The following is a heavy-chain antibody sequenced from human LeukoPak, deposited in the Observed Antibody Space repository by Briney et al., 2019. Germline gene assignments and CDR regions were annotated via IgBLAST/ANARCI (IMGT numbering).Heavy chain of an antibody. V-gene: IGHV4-59*01. J-gene: IGHJ4*02. CDR1: GGSISIYY. D-gene: IGHD6-13*01. Sequence: SETLSLTCTVSGGSISIYYWSWIRQPPGEGLEWIGYIHQSGSTDYNPSLKSRVTISVDTSKSQLSLDLTSATAADTAVYYCAREYSSFDYWGQGILVTVSS. CDR2: IHQSGST. CDR3: AREYSSFDY.